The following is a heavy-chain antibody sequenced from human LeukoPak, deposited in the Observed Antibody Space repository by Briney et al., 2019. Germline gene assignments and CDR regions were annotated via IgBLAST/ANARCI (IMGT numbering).Heavy chain of an antibody. CDR3: ARDGGATIMYYDFWRESPPYYYYMDV. D-gene: IGHD3-3*01. CDR1: GFTFSSYS. J-gene: IGHJ6*03. CDR2: ISSSSSTI. V-gene: IGHV3-48*01. Sequence: GGSLRLSCAASGFTFSSYSMNWVRQAPGKGLEWVSYISSSSSTIYYADSVKGRFTISRDNAKNSLYLQMNSLRAEDTAVYYCARDGGATIMYYDFWRESPPYYYYMDVWGKGTTVTVSS.